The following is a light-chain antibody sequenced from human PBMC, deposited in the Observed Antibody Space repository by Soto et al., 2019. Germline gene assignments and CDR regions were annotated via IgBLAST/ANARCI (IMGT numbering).Light chain of an antibody. J-gene: IGKJ1*01. CDR1: QTLSSSF. CDR2: DTS. Sequence: EIVLTQSPXTLSLSPGERATLSCRTSQTLSSSFLAWYQQTPGQAPRLLIYDTSTRAIDIPDRFSGSGSGTDFTLTISRLEPEDFAVYYCQQYGYLGTFGQGTKVDI. CDR3: QQYGYLGT. V-gene: IGKV3-20*01.